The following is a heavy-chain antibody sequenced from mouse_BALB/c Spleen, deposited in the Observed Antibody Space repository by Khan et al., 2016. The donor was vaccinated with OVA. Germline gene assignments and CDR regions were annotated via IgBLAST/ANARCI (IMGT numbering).Heavy chain of an antibody. J-gene: IGHJ3*01. V-gene: IGHV1S132*01. Sequence: QVQLQQSGAELVKPGASVKLSCKTSGYTFTSYWIQWVKQRPGQGLGWIGEIFPGTGTTYYNENFKGKATLTVDTSSSTAFMQLSSLTSEDSAVYFGARAYFGNYEFAYWGQGTLVTVSA. CDR3: ARAYFGNYEFAY. CDR2: IFPGTGTT. CDR1: GYTFTSYW. D-gene: IGHD2-10*01.